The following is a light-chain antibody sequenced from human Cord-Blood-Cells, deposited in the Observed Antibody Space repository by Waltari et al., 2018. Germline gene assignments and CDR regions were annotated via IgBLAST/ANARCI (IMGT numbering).Light chain of an antibody. CDR1: SSDVGRYNL. CDR2: EGS. V-gene: IGLV2-23*01. J-gene: IGLJ3*02. Sequence: QSALTQPASVSGSPGQSSTIPCTGTSSDVGRYNLVSWYQQHPGKAPELMIYEGSKRPSGVSNRFSGSKSGNTASLTISGLQAEDEADYYCCSYAGSSTWVFGGGTKLTVL. CDR3: CSYAGSSTWV.